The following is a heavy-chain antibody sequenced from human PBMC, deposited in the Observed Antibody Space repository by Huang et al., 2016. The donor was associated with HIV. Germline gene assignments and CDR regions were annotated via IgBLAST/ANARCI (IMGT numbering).Heavy chain of an antibody. D-gene: IGHD3-10*01. V-gene: IGHV3-21*02. CDR1: GFSFSSYT. CDR3: ATVGWNSGSDAFYFDY. CDR2: IGSSGSSI. Sequence: EMQLVQSGGGMVKPGGSLRLSCAASGFSFSSYTLTWVRQTPDQGLECVSPIGSSGSSIYYSDFVKVTDRLTDPRDNAKNSLYLLRKSLRAEDTAVYYCATVGWNSGSDAFYFDYWGQGTLVTVSS. J-gene: IGHJ4*02.